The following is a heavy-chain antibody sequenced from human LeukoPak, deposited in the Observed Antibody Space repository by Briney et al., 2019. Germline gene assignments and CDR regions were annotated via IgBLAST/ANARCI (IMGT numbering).Heavy chain of an antibody. CDR1: GYTFSNCY. V-gene: IGHV1-46*01. CDR3: ARDPRGPDATRVVVSATYFDY. CDR2: INPSAGST. Sequence: ASVKVSCKASGYTFSNCYMHWVRQAPGQGLEWMGIINPSAGSTTYAQKFQGRVTMTRDTSTSTVYMELSSLRSEDTAVYYCARDPRGPDATRVVVSATYFDYWGRGTLVTVSS. J-gene: IGHJ4*02. D-gene: IGHD2-15*01.